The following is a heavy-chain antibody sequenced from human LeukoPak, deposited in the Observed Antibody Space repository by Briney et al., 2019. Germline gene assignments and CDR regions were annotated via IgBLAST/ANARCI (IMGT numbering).Heavy chain of an antibody. CDR1: GYTFTSHD. V-gene: IGHV1-8*01. D-gene: IGHD3-3*01. Sequence: ASVKVSCKASGYTFTSHDINWVRQATGQGLEWVGWINPNSGNTGFVQKFLGRVTITRSTSISTAYMELSSLRSEDTAVYYCARIVSFRVVTSPRAFDIWGQGTMVTVSS. CDR3: ARIVSFRVVTSPRAFDI. J-gene: IGHJ3*02. CDR2: INPNSGNT.